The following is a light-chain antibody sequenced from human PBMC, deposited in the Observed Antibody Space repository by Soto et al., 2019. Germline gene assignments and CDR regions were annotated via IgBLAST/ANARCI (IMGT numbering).Light chain of an antibody. CDR1: QSVSSSY. CDR2: DAS. V-gene: IGKV3-20*01. Sequence: EIVLTQSPGTLSLSPGERATLSCRASQSVSSSYLAWYQQKPGQAPRLLIYDASTRATGIPDRFSGSGSGTDFTLTITRLEPEDFAVYYCQQFDDSQWTFGQGTKVDIK. CDR3: QQFDDSQWT. J-gene: IGKJ1*01.